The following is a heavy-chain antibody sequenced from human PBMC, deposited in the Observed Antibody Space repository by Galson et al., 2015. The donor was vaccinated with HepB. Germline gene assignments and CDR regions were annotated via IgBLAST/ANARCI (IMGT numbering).Heavy chain of an antibody. CDR2: ISYDGSNK. CDR3: AERDQWDPLPEI. Sequence: SLRLSCAASGFTFSSYGMHWVRQAPGKGLEWVAVISYDGSNKYYADSVKGRFTISRDNSKNTLYLQMNSLRAEDTAVYYCAERDQWDPLPEIWGQGTMVTVSS. V-gene: IGHV3-30*18. CDR1: GFTFSSYG. J-gene: IGHJ3*02. D-gene: IGHD1-26*01.